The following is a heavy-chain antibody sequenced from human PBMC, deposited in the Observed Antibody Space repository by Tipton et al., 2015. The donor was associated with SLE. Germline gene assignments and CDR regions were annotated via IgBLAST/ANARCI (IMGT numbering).Heavy chain of an antibody. CDR2: INWNSDSI. J-gene: IGHJ3*02. V-gene: IGHV3-9*01. Sequence: SLRLSCAASGFTFEDYVMHWVRQAPGKGLEWVSGINWNSDSIGYADSVKGRFTISRDNAKNSLYLQMNSLRAEDTALYYCASGILTGNAAFDTWGPGTMVTVSS. CDR3: ASGILTGNAAFDT. CDR1: GFTFEDYV. D-gene: IGHD3-9*01.